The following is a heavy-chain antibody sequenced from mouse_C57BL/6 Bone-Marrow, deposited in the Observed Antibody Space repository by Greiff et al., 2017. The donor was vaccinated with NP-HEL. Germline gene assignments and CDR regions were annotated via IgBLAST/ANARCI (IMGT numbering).Heavy chain of an antibody. CDR3: ARKFLYYYGSSYWYFDV. V-gene: IGHV5-17*01. CDR1: GFTFSDYG. D-gene: IGHD1-1*01. Sequence: EVKLVESGGGLVKPGGSLKLSCAASGFTFSDYGMHWVRQAPEKGLEWVAYISSGSSTIYYADTVKGRFTISRDNAKNTLFLQMTSLRSEDTAMYYCARKFLYYYGSSYWYFDVWGTGTTVTVSS. CDR2: ISSGSSTI. J-gene: IGHJ1*03.